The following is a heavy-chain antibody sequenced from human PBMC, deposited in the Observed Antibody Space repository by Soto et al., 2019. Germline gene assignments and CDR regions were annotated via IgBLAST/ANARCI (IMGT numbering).Heavy chain of an antibody. CDR2: IRSRGNNYAT. Sequence: EVQLVESGGGLVQPGGSLTLSCAASGFTFSVSALHWVRHPSGRGLEWVGRIRSRGNNYATAYAASMDGRFTISREYSKNTAYLQLICRSTWVTALYYCSTQASDILQGYAQYYMYVWGKGTTVTVS. J-gene: IGHJ6*03. D-gene: IGHD3-9*01. V-gene: IGHV3-73*01. CDR1: GFTFSVSA. CDR3: STQASDILQGYAQYYMYV.